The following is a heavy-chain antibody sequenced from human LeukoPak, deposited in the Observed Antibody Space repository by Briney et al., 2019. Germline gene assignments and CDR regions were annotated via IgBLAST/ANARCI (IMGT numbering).Heavy chain of an antibody. CDR3: ATDGVAARPGYYYYYYMDV. D-gene: IGHD6-6*01. CDR2: IIPILGIA. V-gene: IGHV1-69*04. CDR1: GGTFSSYT. J-gene: IGHJ6*03. Sequence: SVKVSCKASGGTFSSYTISWVRQAPGQGLEWMGRIIPILGIANYAQKFQGRVTITADKSTSTAYMELSSLRSEDTAVYYCATDGVAARPGYYYYYYMDVWGKGTTVTVSS.